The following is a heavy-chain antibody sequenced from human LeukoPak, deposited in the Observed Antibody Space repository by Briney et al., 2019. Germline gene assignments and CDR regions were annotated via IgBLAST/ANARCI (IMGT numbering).Heavy chain of an antibody. D-gene: IGHD3-22*01. V-gene: IGHV3-21*01. Sequence: GGSLRLSCAASGFTFSSYSMNWVRQAPGKGLEWVSSISSSSSYIYYADSVKGRFTISRDNVKNSLYLQMNSLRAEDTAVYYCARETLYDSSGYYYSDAFDIWGQGTMVTVSS. CDR2: ISSSSSYI. CDR3: ARETLYDSSGYYYSDAFDI. J-gene: IGHJ3*02. CDR1: GFTFSSYS.